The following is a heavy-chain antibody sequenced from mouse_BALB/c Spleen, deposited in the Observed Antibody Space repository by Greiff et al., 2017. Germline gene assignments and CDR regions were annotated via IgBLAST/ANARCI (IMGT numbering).Heavy chain of an antibody. D-gene: IGHD2-4*01. CDR3: ARDRGDYDYYFDY. J-gene: IGHJ2*01. V-gene: IGHV7-3*02. Sequence: EVKLMESGGGLVQPGGSLRLSCATSGFTFTDYYMSWVRQPPGKALEWLGFIRNKANGYTTEYSASVKGRFTISRDNSQSILYLQMNTLRAEDSATYYCARDRGDYDYYFDYWGQGTTLTVSS. CDR2: IRNKANGYTT. CDR1: GFTFTDYY.